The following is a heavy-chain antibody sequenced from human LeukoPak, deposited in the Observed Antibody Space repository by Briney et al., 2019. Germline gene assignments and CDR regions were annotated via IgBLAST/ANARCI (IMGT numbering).Heavy chain of an antibody. D-gene: IGHD6-19*01. Sequence: ASVKVSCKASGYTFTNYYMHWLRQAPGQGLEWMGIISPGDGGATYAQNFQGRVTMTRDTSTSTVYMELSGLRSVDTAVYYCARVGDSSGWFFDYWGQGTLVTVSS. CDR1: GYTFTNYY. V-gene: IGHV1-46*01. CDR3: ARVGDSSGWFFDY. J-gene: IGHJ4*02. CDR2: ISPGDGGA.